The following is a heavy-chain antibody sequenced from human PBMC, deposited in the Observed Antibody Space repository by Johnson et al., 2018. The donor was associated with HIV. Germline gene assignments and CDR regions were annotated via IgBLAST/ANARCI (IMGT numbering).Heavy chain of an antibody. CDR1: GFTFDDYG. D-gene: IGHD5-18*01. CDR3: ARRTYRYGESPDAFDI. Sequence: QVQLVESGGGVVRPGGSLRLSCAASGFTFDDYGMSWVRQAPGKGLEWVAVISYDGSEKYFGDSVRGRFTISRDNSKNTLCLQMNSLRAEDTAVYYCARRTYRYGESPDAFDIWGQGTMVTVSS. CDR2: ISYDGSEK. V-gene: IGHV3-30*03. J-gene: IGHJ3*02.